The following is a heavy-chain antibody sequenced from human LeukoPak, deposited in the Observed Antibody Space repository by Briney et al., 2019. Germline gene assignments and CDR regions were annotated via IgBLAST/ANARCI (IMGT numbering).Heavy chain of an antibody. CDR3: ARAGYSYPTGGWDY. CDR2: IWFDGSNY. Sequence: PGGSLRLSRVASGFTFSSYVMHWVRQAPGKGLEWVAVIWFDGSNYYYADSVKGRFTISRDSSKNTLYLQMNSLRAEDTAVYYCARAGYSYPTGGWDYWGQGTLVTVSS. V-gene: IGHV3-33*01. D-gene: IGHD5-18*01. J-gene: IGHJ4*02. CDR1: GFTFSSYV.